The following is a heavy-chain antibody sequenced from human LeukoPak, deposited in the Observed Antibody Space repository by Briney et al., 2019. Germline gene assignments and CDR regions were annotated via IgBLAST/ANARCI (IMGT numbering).Heavy chain of an antibody. CDR1: GFTFSSYA. Sequence: GGSLRLSCAASGFTFSSYAMSWVRQAPGKGLEWVSAISGSGGSTYYADSVKGRFTISRDNSKNTLYLQMNSLRAEDTAVYYCARVMYSGSYYSVDYWGQGTLVTVSS. CDR3: ARVMYSGSYYSVDY. D-gene: IGHD1-26*01. J-gene: IGHJ4*02. V-gene: IGHV3-23*01. CDR2: ISGSGGST.